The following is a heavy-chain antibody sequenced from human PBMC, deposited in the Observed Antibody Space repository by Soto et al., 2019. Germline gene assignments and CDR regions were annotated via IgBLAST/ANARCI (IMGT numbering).Heavy chain of an antibody. V-gene: IGHV3-21*01. J-gene: IGHJ4*02. CDR3: AREDSIIIPAVSDF. D-gene: IGHD2-2*01. CDR1: VFAFNNYG. CDR2: ISKSDYT. Sequence: WGALLVSCTVSVFAFNNYGINWVGQAPGKGLDWVSSISKSDYTYYSDSVKCRFAISRDNAKSSVSLQMNTLRVEDTAVYYCAREDSIIIPAVSDFWGPGTLVTVPQ.